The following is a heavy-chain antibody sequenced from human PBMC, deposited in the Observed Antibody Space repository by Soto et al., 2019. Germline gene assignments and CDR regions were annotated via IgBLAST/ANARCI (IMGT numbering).Heavy chain of an antibody. CDR3: ARRGPLSGLAY. J-gene: IGHJ4*02. V-gene: IGHV3-74*01. CDR2: INPDESSS. D-gene: IGHD1-26*01. CDR1: GFTFSSYW. Sequence: EVQLVESGGGLVQPGGSLRLSWAASGFTFSSYWMPWVRQPPGKGLVWVARINPDESSSTYADSVKGRFTISRDNAKNTLYLQMNSLRAEDTAVYYCARRGPLSGLAYWRQGTLVNVSS.